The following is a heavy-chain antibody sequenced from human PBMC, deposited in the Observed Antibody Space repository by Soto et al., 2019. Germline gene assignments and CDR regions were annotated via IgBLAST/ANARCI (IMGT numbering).Heavy chain of an antibody. CDR2: IIPIFDTA. J-gene: IGHJ6*02. Sequence: QVQLVQSGAEVKKPGSSVKVSCKASGGTFSSYAISWVRQAPGQGLEWMGGIIPIFDTADYAQKFQGRVTITADESTSTGYMELSSLRSKATAVYYCAGHSSGVPGYYYGMDVWGQGTTVTVSS. CDR1: GGTFSSYA. CDR3: AGHSSGVPGYYYGMDV. D-gene: IGHD3-22*01. V-gene: IGHV1-69*12.